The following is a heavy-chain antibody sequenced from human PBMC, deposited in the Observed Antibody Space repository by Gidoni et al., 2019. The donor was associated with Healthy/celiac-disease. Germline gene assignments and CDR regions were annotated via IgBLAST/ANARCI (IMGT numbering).Heavy chain of an antibody. J-gene: IGHJ5*02. D-gene: IGHD2-2*01. CDR3: ARMIVSVPAAGAYNWSDH. Sequence: GPELVTRTRTRSLSCQVADNLGSHGRRGVCWIRQPPGKALEWLAHIFSNDEKSYSKSLKGRVIMSKQNSKSQVVLTRTNKDPVDTATKYCARMIVSVPAAGAYNWSDHWGQGTLVTVSS. CDR2: IFSNDEK. V-gene: IGHV2-26*01. CDR1: DNLGSHGRRG.